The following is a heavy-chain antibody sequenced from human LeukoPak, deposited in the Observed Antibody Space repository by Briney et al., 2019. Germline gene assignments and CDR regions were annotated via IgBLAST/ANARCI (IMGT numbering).Heavy chain of an antibody. CDR3: ARASGPFDY. CDR1: GFTFSIYG. V-gene: IGHV3-33*01. CDR2: IWNDGRNK. Sequence: QPGRSLRLSCAASGFTFSIYGMHWVRQAPGKGLEWVAVIWNDGRNKYYADSVKGRFTISRDNSKNTLYLQMNSLRVEDTAVYSCARASGPFDYWGQGTLVTVSS. J-gene: IGHJ4*02. D-gene: IGHD3-10*01.